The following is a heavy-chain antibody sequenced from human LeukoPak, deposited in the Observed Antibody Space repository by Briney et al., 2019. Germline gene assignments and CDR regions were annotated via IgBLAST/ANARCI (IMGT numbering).Heavy chain of an antibody. V-gene: IGHV1-46*01. CDR2: INPSGGST. J-gene: IGHJ6*02. D-gene: IGHD6-19*01. CDR3: ARRAVANGMDV. Sequence: ASVKVSCKASGYTFTYYYVHWVRQAPGQGLEWMGIINPSGGSTSYAQKFQGRLTMTRDTSTSTVYMELSSLRSEDTAVYYCARRAVANGMDVWGQGTTVTVSS. CDR1: GYTFTYYY.